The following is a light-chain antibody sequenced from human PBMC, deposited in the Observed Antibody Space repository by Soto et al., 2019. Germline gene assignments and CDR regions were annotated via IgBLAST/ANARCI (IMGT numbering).Light chain of an antibody. V-gene: IGLV2-14*01. J-gene: IGLJ3*02. CDR1: SSDVGGYNY. Sequence: QSALTQPASVSGSPGQSITISCTGTSSDVGGYNYVSWYQQHPGKAPKLMIYEVSNRPSGVSSRFSGSKSGNTASLTISGLQAEDEADYYCSSYASSILWVFGGGTKLTVL. CDR3: SSYASSILWV. CDR2: EVS.